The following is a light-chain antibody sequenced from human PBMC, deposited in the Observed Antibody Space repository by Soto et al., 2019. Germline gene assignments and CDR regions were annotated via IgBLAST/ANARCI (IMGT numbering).Light chain of an antibody. CDR2: GAS. CDR3: QHLNSYPLA. CDR1: QSISSY. J-gene: IGKJ4*02. Sequence: IQLTQSQSSLSASVGDSVTITCRASQSISSYLAWHQQKPGKAPKLLIYGASTLQSGVPSRFSGSGSGTDFTLTISSLQPEDFATYYCQHLNSYPLAFGEGTKVDIK. V-gene: IGKV1-9*01.